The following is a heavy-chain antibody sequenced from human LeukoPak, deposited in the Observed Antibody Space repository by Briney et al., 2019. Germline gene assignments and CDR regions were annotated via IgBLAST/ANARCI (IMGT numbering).Heavy chain of an antibody. CDR3: GRQGIYASGNLDY. V-gene: IGHV3-23*01. Sequence: GGSLRLSCAASGFTFSHYAMTWVRQAPGKGLEWVSTISASGDSPYYADSVKGRFTISRDNSKNTLYLQMNSLRAEDTAVYYCGRQGIYASGNLDYWGQGTLVTVSS. CDR1: GFTFSHYA. D-gene: IGHD3-10*01. CDR2: ISASGDSP. J-gene: IGHJ4*02.